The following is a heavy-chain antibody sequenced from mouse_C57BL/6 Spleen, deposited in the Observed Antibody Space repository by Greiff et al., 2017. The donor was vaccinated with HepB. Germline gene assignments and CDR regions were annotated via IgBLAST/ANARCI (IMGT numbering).Heavy chain of an antibody. J-gene: IGHJ1*03. V-gene: IGHV1-72*01. CDR2: IVPNSGGT. CDR3: ARGAYGNYWYFDV. Sequence: VQLQQSGAELVKPGASVKLSCKASGYTFTSYWMHWVKQRPGRGLEWIGRIVPNSGGTKYNEKFKSKATLTVDKPSSTAYMQLSSLTSEDSAVYYCARGAYGNYWYFDVWGTGTTVTVSS. D-gene: IGHD2-1*01. CDR1: GYTFTSYW.